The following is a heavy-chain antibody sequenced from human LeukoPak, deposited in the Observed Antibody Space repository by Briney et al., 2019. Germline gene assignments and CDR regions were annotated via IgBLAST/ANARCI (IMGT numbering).Heavy chain of an antibody. CDR1: GYTFTSYD. J-gene: IGHJ4*02. Sequence: GASVKVSCKASGYTFTSYDINWVRQATGQGLEWMGWMNPNSGNTGYAQKFPGRVTMTRNTSISTAYMELSSLRSEDTAVYYCARRASPRRITMVRGVNLYYFDYWGQGTLVTVSS. CDR3: ARRASPRRITMVRGVNLYYFDY. D-gene: IGHD3-10*01. CDR2: MNPNSGNT. V-gene: IGHV1-8*01.